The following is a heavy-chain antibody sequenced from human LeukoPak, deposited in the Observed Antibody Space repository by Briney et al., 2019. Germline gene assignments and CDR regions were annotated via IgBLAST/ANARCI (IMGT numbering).Heavy chain of an antibody. Sequence: ASVKVSCKASGYTFTSSAMSWVRQAPGQGLEWMGWINTNTGNPTYAQRFTGRFVFSLDTSVSTAYLQISSLKAEDTAVYYCARLRGPNCSGGSCYDYWGQGTLVTVSS. CDR1: GYTFTSSA. CDR2: INTNTGNP. V-gene: IGHV7-4-1*02. J-gene: IGHJ4*02. CDR3: ARLRGPNCSGGSCYDY. D-gene: IGHD2-15*01.